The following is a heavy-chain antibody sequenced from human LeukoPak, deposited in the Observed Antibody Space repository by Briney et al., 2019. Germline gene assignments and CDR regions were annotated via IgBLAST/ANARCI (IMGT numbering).Heavy chain of an antibody. J-gene: IGHJ4*02. CDR3: ARDNCSGGSCPGY. CDR1: GYTFTSYY. V-gene: IGHV1-46*01. CDR2: INPSGGST. Sequence: ASVKVSCKASGYTFTSYYMHWVRQAPGQGLEWIGIINPSGGSTSYAQKLQGRVTMTRDTSTSTVYMELSSLRSEDTAVYYCARDNCSGGSCPGYWGQGTLVTVSS. D-gene: IGHD2-15*01.